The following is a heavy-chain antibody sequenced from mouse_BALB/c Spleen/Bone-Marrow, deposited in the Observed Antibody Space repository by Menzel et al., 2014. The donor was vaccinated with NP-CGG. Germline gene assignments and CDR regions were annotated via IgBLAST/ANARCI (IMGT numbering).Heavy chain of an antibody. D-gene: IGHD3-2*01. J-gene: IGHJ3*01. Sequence: QVQLKESGPELVKPGALVKISCKASGYTFTSYDINWVKQRPGQGLEWIGWIYSGDGSTKYNEKFKGKATLTADKFSSTVYMQLSSLTSENSAVYFCARSGDSSGYGFAYWGQGTLVTVSA. CDR3: ARSGDSSGYGFAY. V-gene: IGHV1S56*01. CDR2: IYSGDGST. CDR1: GYTFTSYD.